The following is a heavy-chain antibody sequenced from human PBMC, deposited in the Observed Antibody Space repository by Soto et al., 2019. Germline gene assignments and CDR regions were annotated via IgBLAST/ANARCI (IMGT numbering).Heavy chain of an antibody. CDR1: GGSISSYY. CDR3: ARVLFRRGNWFDP. CDR2: LYYSGYT. Sequence: SETLSLTCTVSGGSISSYYWSWIRQPPGKGLEWIGYLYYSGYTNYNPSLKSRVTISVDTSKNQFSLKLSSVTAADTAVYYWARVLFRRGNWFDPRGQGTLVTVSS. V-gene: IGHV4-59*01. J-gene: IGHJ5*02.